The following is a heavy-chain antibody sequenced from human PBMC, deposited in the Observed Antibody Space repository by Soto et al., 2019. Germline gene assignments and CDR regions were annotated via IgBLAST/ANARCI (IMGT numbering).Heavy chain of an antibody. CDR2: IHATGTN. J-gene: IGHJ5*02. Sequence: SETLCLTCTVSGASISGFYWSWVRQSPGKGLEWIGRIHATGTNVYSPSLKIRGMNSEDTSKKQITHQLSSVTAADTAVYYWVRDGTKTLRDWFDPWGQGISVTVSS. V-gene: IGHV4-4*07. CDR1: GASISGFY. CDR3: VRDGTKTLRDWFDP. D-gene: IGHD1-1*01.